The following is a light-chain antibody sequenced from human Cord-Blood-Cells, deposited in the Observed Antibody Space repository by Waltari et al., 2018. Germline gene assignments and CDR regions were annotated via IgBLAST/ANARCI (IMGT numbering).Light chain of an antibody. V-gene: IGKV1-5*03. CDR1: QSISSW. Sequence: DIQMTKSPSTLSASVGDRVTITCRASQSISSWLAWYQQKPGKAPKLLIYKASSLESGVPSRFSGSGSGTEFTLTISSLQPDDFATYYCLQYNSYSPYSFGQGTKLEIK. J-gene: IGKJ2*03. CDR3: LQYNSYSPYS. CDR2: KAS.